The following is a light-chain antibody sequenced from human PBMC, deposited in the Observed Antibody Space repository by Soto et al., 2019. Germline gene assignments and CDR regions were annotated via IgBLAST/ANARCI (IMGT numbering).Light chain of an antibody. CDR3: HQYGNSPWT. CDR2: AAS. J-gene: IGKJ1*01. V-gene: IGKV3-20*01. Sequence: EIVLTQSPGTLSLSPGEGATLSCRASQSVTSSYLAWYQQKPGQAPRLLIFAASSRATGIPDRFSGSESGTDFTLTISRLEPEDFAVYYCHQYGNSPWTFGQGTKVEIK. CDR1: QSVTSSY.